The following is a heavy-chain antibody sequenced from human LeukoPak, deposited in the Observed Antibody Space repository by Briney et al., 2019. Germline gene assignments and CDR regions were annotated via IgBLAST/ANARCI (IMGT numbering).Heavy chain of an antibody. CDR3: ARGVWYYDSSGYYDY. Sequence: GGSLRLSCAASGFTFSTYGMHWVRQAPGKGLEWVAFIRYDGNNKYYADSVKGRFTISRDNSGNTLYIQMNSLKAEDTAVYYCARGVWYYDSSGYYDYWGQGTLVTVSS. J-gene: IGHJ4*02. D-gene: IGHD3-22*01. CDR1: GFTFSTYG. CDR2: IRYDGNNK. V-gene: IGHV3-30*02.